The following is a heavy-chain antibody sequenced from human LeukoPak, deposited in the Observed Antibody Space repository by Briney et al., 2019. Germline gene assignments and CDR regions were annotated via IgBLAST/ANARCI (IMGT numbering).Heavy chain of an antibody. CDR1: GFTFSSYW. CDR3: AKARVAVAVHFDY. V-gene: IGHV3-7*05. Sequence: GGSLRLSCAASGFTFSSYWMSWVRQPPGKGLEWVANINPDGSEKYYVDSVKGRFTFSRDNAKSSLYLQMNSLRAEDTAVYYCAKARVAVAVHFDYWGQGTLVTVSS. J-gene: IGHJ4*02. CDR2: INPDGSEK. D-gene: IGHD6-19*01.